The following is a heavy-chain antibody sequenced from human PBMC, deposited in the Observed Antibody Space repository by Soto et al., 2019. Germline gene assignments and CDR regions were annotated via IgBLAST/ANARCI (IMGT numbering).Heavy chain of an antibody. J-gene: IGHJ6*02. Sequence: GGSLRLSCAASGFTFSSYSMNWGRQAPGKGLQWVSYISSSSVTIYYADSVKGRFTISRDNAKNSLYLQMHSLRDEDTAVYYCARKDSYGFYGMDVWGLGTTVTVSS. D-gene: IGHD3-16*01. CDR1: GFTFSSYS. CDR3: ARKDSYGFYGMDV. CDR2: ISSSSVTI. V-gene: IGHV3-48*02.